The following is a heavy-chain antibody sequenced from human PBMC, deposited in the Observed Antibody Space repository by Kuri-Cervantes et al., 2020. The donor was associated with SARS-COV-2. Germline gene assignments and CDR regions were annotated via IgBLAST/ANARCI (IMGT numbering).Heavy chain of an antibody. V-gene: IGHV3-30*03. CDR1: GFTFSSYG. J-gene: IGHJ4*02. CDR2: ISYDGSNK. CDR3: ARDLVLRYFDWTISGAFDY. D-gene: IGHD3-9*01. Sequence: GGSLRLSCAASGFTFSSYGMHWVRQAPGKGLEWVAVISYDGSNKYYADSVKGRFTISRDNSKNALYLQMSSLRAEDTAVYYCARDLVLRYFDWTISGAFDYWGQGTLVTVSS.